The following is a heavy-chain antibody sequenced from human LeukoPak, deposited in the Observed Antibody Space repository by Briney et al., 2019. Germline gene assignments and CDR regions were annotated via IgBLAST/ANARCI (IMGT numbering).Heavy chain of an antibody. CDR2: IYPGGSDT. Sequence: GESLKISCKGSGYSFTSYWIGWVRQVPGKGLEWVGIIYPGGSDTRYSPSFQGQVTISADKSISTAYLQWSSLKASDTAMYYCARYLGYCSGGSCYSDYWGQGTLVTVSS. D-gene: IGHD2-15*01. CDR1: GYSFTSYW. V-gene: IGHV5-51*01. J-gene: IGHJ4*02. CDR3: ARYLGYCSGGSCYSDY.